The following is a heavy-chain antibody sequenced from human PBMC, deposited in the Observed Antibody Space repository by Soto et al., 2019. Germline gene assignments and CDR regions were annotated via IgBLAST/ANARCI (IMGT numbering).Heavy chain of an antibody. Sequence: GGSLRLSCAASGFTFSSYAMYWVRQAPGKGLYWVANIKEDGSEKNYVDSVRGRFTISRDNAKNSLYLQMNSLRAEDTAVYYCARGARIWGQGTMVTVSS. CDR1: GFTFSSYA. J-gene: IGHJ3*02. V-gene: IGHV3-7*01. CDR2: IKEDGSEK. CDR3: ARGARI.